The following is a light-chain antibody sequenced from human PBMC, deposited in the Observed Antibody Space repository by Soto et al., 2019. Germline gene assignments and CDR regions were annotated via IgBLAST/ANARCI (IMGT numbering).Light chain of an antibody. Sequence: QSVLTQPPSVSGAPGQRVTISCTGSSSNIGTGYDVHWYQQLPGTAPKLLIYANSNRPSGVPDRFSGSKSGTSASLAITGLQAEDEADYYCQSYDTSLGAWVFGGGTKVTVL. J-gene: IGLJ3*02. CDR3: QSYDTSLGAWV. CDR1: SSNIGTGYD. CDR2: ANS. V-gene: IGLV1-40*01.